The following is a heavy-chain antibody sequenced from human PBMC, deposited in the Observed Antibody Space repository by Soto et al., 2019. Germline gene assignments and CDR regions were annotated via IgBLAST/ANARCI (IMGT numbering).Heavy chain of an antibody. CDR3: AKDRRVGNGYNWGFDY. CDR1: GFTFSHYA. CDR2: ISLDGRNK. Sequence: QEQLVESGGGVVQPGRSLRLSCAASGFTFSHYAMHWVRKDPGKGLQWVSSISLDGRNKNYVDAVKGRFTISTDNSKNTLYLEVDSLRAEDTAVYYCAKDRRVGNGYNWGFDYWGQGTLVTVSS. V-gene: IGHV3-30*04. D-gene: IGHD5-12*01. J-gene: IGHJ4*02.